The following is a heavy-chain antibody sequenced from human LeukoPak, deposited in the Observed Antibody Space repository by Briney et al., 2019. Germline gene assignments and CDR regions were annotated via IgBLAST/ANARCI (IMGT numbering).Heavy chain of an antibody. D-gene: IGHD1-26*01. J-gene: IGHJ4*02. Sequence: PGGSLRLSCAASGFTFSSYAMSWVRQAPGKGLEWVLAISGSGGSTYYADSVKGRFTISRDNSKNTLYLQMNSLRAEDTAVYYCAKDRKGKWELFSFDYWGQGTLVTVSS. CDR1: GFTFSSYA. V-gene: IGHV3-23*01. CDR3: AKDRKGKWELFSFDY. CDR2: ISGSGGST.